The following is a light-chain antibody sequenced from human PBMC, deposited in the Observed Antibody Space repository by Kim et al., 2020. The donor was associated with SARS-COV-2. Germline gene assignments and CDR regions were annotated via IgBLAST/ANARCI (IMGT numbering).Light chain of an antibody. CDR3: QQYNTWPRT. J-gene: IGKJ1*01. CDR1: QSVSSN. V-gene: IGKV3-15*01. Sequence: VSPGERATLSCWASQSVSSNLAWYQHKPGQAPSLVIYGASTRATNIPARFSGSGSGTEFILTISGLQSEDFAVYYCQQYNTWPRTFGQGTKVDIK. CDR2: GAS.